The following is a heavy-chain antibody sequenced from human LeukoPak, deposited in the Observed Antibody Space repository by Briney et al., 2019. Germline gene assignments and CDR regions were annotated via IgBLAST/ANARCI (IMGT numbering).Heavy chain of an antibody. CDR1: GYTFTSYA. J-gene: IGHJ5*02. Sequence: ASVKVSCKASGYTFTSYAMNWVRQAPGQGLEWMGWINTNTGNPTYAQGFTGRFVFSLDTSVSTAYLQISSLKAEDTAVYYCARGGYSYGAGQKYNWFDPWGQGTLVTVSS. CDR3: ARGGYSYGAGQKYNWFDP. CDR2: INTNTGNP. V-gene: IGHV7-4-1*02. D-gene: IGHD5-18*01.